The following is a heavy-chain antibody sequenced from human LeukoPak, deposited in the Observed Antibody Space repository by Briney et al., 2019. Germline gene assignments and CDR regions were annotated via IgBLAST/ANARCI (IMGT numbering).Heavy chain of an antibody. D-gene: IGHD5-18*01. CDR1: GFTFSSYA. Sequence: GGSLRLSCAASGFTFSSYAMSWVRQAPGKGLEWVSAISGSGGSTYYADSVKGRFTISRGNSKNTLYLQMNSLRAEDTAVYYCARSYGYGVDAFDIWGQGTMVTVSS. CDR2: ISGSGGST. CDR3: ARSYGYGVDAFDI. J-gene: IGHJ3*02. V-gene: IGHV3-23*01.